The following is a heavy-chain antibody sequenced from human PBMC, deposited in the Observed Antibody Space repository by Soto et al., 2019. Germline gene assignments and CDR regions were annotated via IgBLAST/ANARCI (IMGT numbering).Heavy chain of an antibody. CDR2: IYYSGIT. J-gene: IGHJ4*02. V-gene: IGHV4-39*01. Sequence: QLQLQVSGPGLVKPSETLSLTCTVSGVSISNSSYYWGWIRRPPGKGLEWIGTIYYSGITYYNPSLKSRVTISVDTSKNQSSLKLTSVTAADTAVYYCARHGSNWGQGTLVTVSS. CDR3: ARHGSN. CDR1: GVSISNSSYY.